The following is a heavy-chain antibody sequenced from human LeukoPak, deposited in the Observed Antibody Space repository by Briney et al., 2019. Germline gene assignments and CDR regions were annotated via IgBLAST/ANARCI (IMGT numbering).Heavy chain of an antibody. CDR3: ARESDSGYDDY. CDR1: GFTFSDYN. V-gene: IGHV3-48*01. J-gene: IGHJ4*02. Sequence: GGSLRLSCAASGFTFSDYNMTWVRQPPGKGLEWVSYISSSSSTIYYADSVKGRFTISRDNAKNSLYLQMNSLRAEDTAVYYCARESDSGYDDYWGQGTLVTVSS. D-gene: IGHD3-22*01. CDR2: ISSSSSTI.